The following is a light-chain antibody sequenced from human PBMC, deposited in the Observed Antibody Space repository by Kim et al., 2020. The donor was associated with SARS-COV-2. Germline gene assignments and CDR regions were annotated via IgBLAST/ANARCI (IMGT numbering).Light chain of an antibody. CDR2: DND. V-gene: IGLV1-51*01. J-gene: IGLJ3*02. Sequence: QSALTQPPSVSAAPGQKVTISCSGSRSNIGNNPVSWYQQFPGTAPKLITYDNDKRPSGIPDRFSSSKSGTSATLGITGLRTGDEADYYCATWDSSLSVGVSGGGTQLTVL. CDR1: RSNIGNNP. CDR3: ATWDSSLSVGV.